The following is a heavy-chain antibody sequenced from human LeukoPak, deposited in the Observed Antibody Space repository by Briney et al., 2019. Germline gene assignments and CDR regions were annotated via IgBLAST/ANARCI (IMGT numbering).Heavy chain of an antibody. V-gene: IGHV3-23*01. CDR1: GFTFSSYG. D-gene: IGHD3-22*01. Sequence: GGSLRLSCAASGFTFSSYGMSWVRQAPGKGLEWVSAISGSGGSTYYADSVKGRFTISRDNSKNTLYLQMNSLRAEDTAVYYCAKGAPLLYYYDSSGYYSYFDYWGQGTLVTVSS. J-gene: IGHJ4*02. CDR3: AKGAPLLYYYDSSGYYSYFDY. CDR2: ISGSGGST.